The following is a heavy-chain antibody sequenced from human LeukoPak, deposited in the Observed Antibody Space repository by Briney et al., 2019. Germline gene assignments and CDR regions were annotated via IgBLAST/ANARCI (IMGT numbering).Heavy chain of an antibody. Sequence: ASVKVSCKASGYTFTGYYMHWVRQAPGQGLEWMGWINPNSGGTNYAQKFQGRVTMTRDTSISTAYMELSRLRSEDTAVYYCARGVGLLTVVPAAISYWGQGTLVTVSS. J-gene: IGHJ4*02. CDR2: INPNSGGT. CDR3: ARGVGLLTVVPAAISY. D-gene: IGHD2-2*01. V-gene: IGHV1-2*02. CDR1: GYTFTGYY.